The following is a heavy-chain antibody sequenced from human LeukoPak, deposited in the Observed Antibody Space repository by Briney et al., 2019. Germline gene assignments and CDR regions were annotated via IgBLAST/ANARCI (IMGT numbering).Heavy chain of an antibody. V-gene: IGHV4-34*01. CDR1: GGSFSGYY. CDR2: INHSGST. CDR3: ARGRWLRSSFDY. J-gene: IGHJ4*02. Sequence: SETLSLTCAVYGGSFSGYYWSWTRQPPGKGLEWIGEINHSGSTNYNPSLKSRVTISVDTSKNQFSLKLSSVTAADTAVYYCARGRWLRSSFDYWGQGTLVTVSS. D-gene: IGHD5-12*01.